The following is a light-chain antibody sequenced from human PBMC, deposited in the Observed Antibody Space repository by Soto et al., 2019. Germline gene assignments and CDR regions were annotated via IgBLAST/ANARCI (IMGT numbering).Light chain of an antibody. CDR3: QQYDSSAPMYT. CDR1: QSVSSSY. V-gene: IGKV3-20*01. J-gene: IGKJ2*01. CDR2: GAS. Sequence: EIVLTQSPGTLSLSQGERATLSCRASQSVSSSYLAWYQHKPGQAPRLLIYGASNRATGIPDRVSGSGSGTDFTLTISRLEPEDFAVYYCQQYDSSAPMYTFGQGTKLEI.